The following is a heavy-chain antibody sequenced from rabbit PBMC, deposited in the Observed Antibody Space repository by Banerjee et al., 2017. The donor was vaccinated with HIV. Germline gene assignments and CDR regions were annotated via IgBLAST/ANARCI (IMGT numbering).Heavy chain of an antibody. Sequence: QEQLEESGGDLVKPEGSLTLTCTASGFSFSSSYYMCWVRQAPGKGLEWIACIYTGSSGSTYYASWAKGRFTISKTSSTTVTLQMTSLTAADTATYFCARLYDYSGYYGLWGQGTLVTVS. J-gene: IGHJ3*01. CDR3: ARLYDYSGYYGL. V-gene: IGHV1S45*01. D-gene: IGHD1-1*01. CDR2: IYTGSSGST. CDR1: GFSFSSSYY.